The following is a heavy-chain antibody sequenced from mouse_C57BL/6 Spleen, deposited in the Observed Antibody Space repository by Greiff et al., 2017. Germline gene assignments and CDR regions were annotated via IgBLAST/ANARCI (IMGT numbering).Heavy chain of an antibody. CDR3: ASRIYYDYDGWDAMDY. CDR1: GYAFTNYL. CDR2: INPGSGGT. J-gene: IGHJ4*01. V-gene: IGHV1-54*01. D-gene: IGHD2-4*01. Sequence: QVQLKESGAELVRPGTSVKVSCKASGYAFTNYLIEWVKQRPGQGLEWIGVINPGSGGTNYNEKFKGKATLTADKSSSTAYMQLSSLTSEDSAVYFCASRIYYDYDGWDAMDYWGQGTSVTVSS.